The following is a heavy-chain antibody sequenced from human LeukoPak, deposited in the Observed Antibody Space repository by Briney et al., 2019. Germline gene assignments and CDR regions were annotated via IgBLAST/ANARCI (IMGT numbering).Heavy chain of an antibody. Sequence: PGGSLRLSCAASGFTFSSYSMHWVRQAPGKGLEYVSAISSNGGSTYYANSVKGRFTTSRDNSKNTLYLQMGSLRAEDMAVYYCAKSRSDYYDSSGYSGAFDIWGQGTMVTVSS. J-gene: IGHJ3*02. CDR1: GFTFSSYS. V-gene: IGHV3-64*01. CDR2: ISSNGGST. CDR3: AKSRSDYYDSSGYSGAFDI. D-gene: IGHD3-22*01.